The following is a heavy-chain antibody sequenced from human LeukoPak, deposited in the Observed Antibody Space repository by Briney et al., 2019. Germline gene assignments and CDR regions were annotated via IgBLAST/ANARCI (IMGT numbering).Heavy chain of an antibody. J-gene: IGHJ5*02. Sequence: GGSLRLSCAASGFTFSSYGMHWVRQAPGKGLEWVAVIWYDGSNKYYADSVEGRFTISRDNSKNTLYLQMNSLRAEDTAVYYCAREGSYYPGGFCWFDPWGQGTLVTVSS. D-gene: IGHD3-10*01. CDR3: AREGSYYPGGFCWFDP. CDR1: GFTFSSYG. CDR2: IWYDGSNK. V-gene: IGHV3-33*01.